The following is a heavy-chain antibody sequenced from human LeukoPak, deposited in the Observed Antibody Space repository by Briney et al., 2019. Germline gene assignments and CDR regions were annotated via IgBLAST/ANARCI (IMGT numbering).Heavy chain of an antibody. D-gene: IGHD3-10*01. CDR1: GYTFTGYY. V-gene: IGHV1-2*02. J-gene: IGHJ5*02. Sequence: ASVKVSCKTSGYTFTGYYMHWVRQAPGQGLEWMGWINPNSGGTNYAQKFQGRVTMTRDTSISTAYMELSRLRSDDTAVYYCARDRITMVRGFPWGQGTLVTVSS. CDR2: INPNSGGT. CDR3: ARDRITMVRGFP.